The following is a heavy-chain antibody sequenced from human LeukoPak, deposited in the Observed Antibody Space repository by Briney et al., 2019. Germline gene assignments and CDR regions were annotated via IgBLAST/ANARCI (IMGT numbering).Heavy chain of an antibody. V-gene: IGHV3-11*04. J-gene: IGHJ6*03. Sequence: GGSLRLSCAASGFTFSDYYMSWIRQAPGKGLEWVSYISSSGSTIYYADSVKGRFTISRDNAKNSLYLQMNSLRAEDTAVYYCVTDFWSGYYRVDYYYMDVWGKGTTVTVSS. CDR2: ISSSGSTI. CDR3: VTDFWSGYYRVDYYYMDV. D-gene: IGHD3-3*01. CDR1: GFTFSDYY.